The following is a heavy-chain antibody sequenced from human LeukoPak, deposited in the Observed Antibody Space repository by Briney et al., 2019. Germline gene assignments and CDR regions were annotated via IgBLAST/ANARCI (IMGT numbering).Heavy chain of an antibody. CDR3: ARLLTGGIAAASSFDY. CDR1: GFTFSNAW. CDR2: IKSKTDGGTT. J-gene: IGHJ4*02. V-gene: IGHV3-15*01. Sequence: GGSLRLSCAASGFTFSNAWMSWVRQAPGKGLEWVGRIKSKTDGGTTDYAAPVKGRFTISRDDPKNTLYLQMNSLRAEDTAIYFCARLLTGGIAAASSFDYWGQGTLVTVSS. D-gene: IGHD6-13*01.